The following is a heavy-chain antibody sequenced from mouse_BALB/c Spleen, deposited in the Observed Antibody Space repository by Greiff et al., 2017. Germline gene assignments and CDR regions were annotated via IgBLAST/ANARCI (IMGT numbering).Heavy chain of an antibody. Sequence: LQQPGSELVRPGASVKLSCKASGYTFTSYWMHWVKQRPGQGLEWIGNIYPGSGSTNYDEKFKSKATLTADTSSSTAYMQLSSLTSEDSAVFYCTIHCYGYFDDWGAGTTVTVSS. D-gene: IGHD1-2*01. V-gene: IGHV1S22*01. J-gene: IGHJ1*01. CDR2: IYPGSGST. CDR3: TIHCYGYFDD. CDR1: GYTFTSYW.